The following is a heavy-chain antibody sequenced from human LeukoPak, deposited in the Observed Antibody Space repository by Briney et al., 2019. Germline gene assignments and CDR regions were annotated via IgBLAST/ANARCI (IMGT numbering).Heavy chain of an antibody. Sequence: GGSLRLSCAASGFTFSNYWMHWVRQAPGKGLVWVSRIKSDGTSINYADSVKGRLTISRDNAKNRLFLQMNSLRAEDTAVYFCARGHCSGGRCHSVGYYGMDVWGQGTTVPVSS. V-gene: IGHV3-74*01. CDR1: GFTFSNYW. J-gene: IGHJ6*02. CDR2: IKSDGTSI. D-gene: IGHD2-15*01. CDR3: ARGHCSGGRCHSVGYYGMDV.